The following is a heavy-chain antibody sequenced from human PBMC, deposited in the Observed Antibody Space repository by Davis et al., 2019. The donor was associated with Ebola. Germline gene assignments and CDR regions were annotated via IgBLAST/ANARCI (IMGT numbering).Heavy chain of an antibody. D-gene: IGHD3-22*01. Sequence: PGGSLRLSCAASGFTFSSYWMSWVRQAPGKGLEWVANIKQDGSEKYYVDSVKGRFTISRDNAKNSLYLQMNSLRAEDTAVYYCVGCSGYYYHAFDIWGQGTMVTVSS. CDR3: VGCSGYYYHAFDI. CDR1: GFTFSSYW. CDR2: IKQDGSEK. V-gene: IGHV3-7*01. J-gene: IGHJ3*02.